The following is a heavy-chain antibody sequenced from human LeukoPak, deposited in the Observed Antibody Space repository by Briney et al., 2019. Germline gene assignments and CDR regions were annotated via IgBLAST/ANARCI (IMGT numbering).Heavy chain of an antibody. Sequence: GGSLRLSCAASGFTFSSYSMNWVRQAPGKGLEWVSYISSSSSTIYYADSVKGRFTISRDNAKNSLYLQMNSLRAEDTAVYYCPRGISSGWSSHWGQGTLVTVSS. D-gene: IGHD6-19*01. CDR1: GFTFSSYS. V-gene: IGHV3-48*04. J-gene: IGHJ4*02. CDR2: ISSSSSTI. CDR3: PRGISSGWSSH.